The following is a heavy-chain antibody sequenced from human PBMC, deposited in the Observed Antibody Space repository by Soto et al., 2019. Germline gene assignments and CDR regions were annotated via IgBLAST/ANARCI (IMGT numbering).Heavy chain of an antibody. CDR2: INSDGSST. J-gene: IGHJ6*03. V-gene: IGHV3-74*01. D-gene: IGHD3-10*01. CDR3: ARVGSGRGYYYYMDV. CDR1: GFTFSSYW. Sequence: GGSLRLSCAASGFTFSSYWMHWVRQAPGKGLVWVSRINSDGSSTSYADSVKGRFTISRDNAKNTLYLQMNSLRAEDTAVYYCARVGSGRGYYYYMDVWGKGTTVTVSS.